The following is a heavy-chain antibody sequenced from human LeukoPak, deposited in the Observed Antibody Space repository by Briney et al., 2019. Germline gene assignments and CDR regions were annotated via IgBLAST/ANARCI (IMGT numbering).Heavy chain of an antibody. J-gene: IGHJ4*02. CDR3: ARDWMGDY. CDR1: GFTFSSYW. V-gene: IGHV3-74*03. D-gene: IGHD2-2*03. CDR2: IKSDGGST. Sequence: QTGGSLRLSCAASGFTFSSYWMHWVRQAPGKGLVWVSRIKSDGGSTTYADSVKGRFTISRDNAKNTLYLQMNSLRAEDTAVYYCARDWMGDYWGQGTLVTVSS.